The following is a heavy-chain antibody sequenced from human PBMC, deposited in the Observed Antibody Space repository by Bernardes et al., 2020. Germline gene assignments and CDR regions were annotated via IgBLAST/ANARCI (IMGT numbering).Heavy chain of an antibody. CDR2: IWYDGSNK. Sequence: GGSLRLSCAASGFTFSSYGMHWVRQAPGKGLEWVAVIWYDGSNKYYADSVKGRFTISRDNSKNTLYLQMNSLRAEDTAVYYCAREPLQFTYYYYYYGMDVWGKGTTVTVSS. D-gene: IGHD4-4*01. J-gene: IGHJ6*04. V-gene: IGHV3-33*01. CDR1: GFTFSSYG. CDR3: AREPLQFTYYYYYYGMDV.